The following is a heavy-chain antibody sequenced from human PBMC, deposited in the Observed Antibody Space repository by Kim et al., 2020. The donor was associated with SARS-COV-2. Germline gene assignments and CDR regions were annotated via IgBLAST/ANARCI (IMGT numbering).Heavy chain of an antibody. J-gene: IGHJ6*02. D-gene: IGHD3-16*01. Sequence: KYFSTSLKTRLTIYKDTSKNQVVLTMTNMDPVDTATYYCARMGDKDGMDVWGQGTTVTVSS. V-gene: IGHV2-70*01. CDR3: ARMGDKDGMDV. CDR2: K.